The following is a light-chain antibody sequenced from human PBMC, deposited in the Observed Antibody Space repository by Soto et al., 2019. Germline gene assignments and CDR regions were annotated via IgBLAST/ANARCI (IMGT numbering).Light chain of an antibody. CDR3: CSYVGATTYV. Sequence: QSRLTQPASRSASPGQSITISCSGTSSNIGGYNVVSWYQQHPGKAPKVIAYEGIKRPSGVSDRFSGSNSGSTASLTISGLQAEDEAEYYCCSYVGATTYVFGSGTKVTVL. J-gene: IGLJ1*01. CDR2: EGI. V-gene: IGLV2-23*01. CDR1: SSNIGGYNV.